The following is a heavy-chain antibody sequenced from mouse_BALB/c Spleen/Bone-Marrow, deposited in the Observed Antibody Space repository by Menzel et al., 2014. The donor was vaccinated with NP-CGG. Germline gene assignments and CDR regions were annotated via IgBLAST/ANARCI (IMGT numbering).Heavy chain of an antibody. CDR3: ARRVGRGGFAY. CDR2: ISSGVGST. Sequence: EVKLMESGGGLVKPGGSLKLACAASGFAFTSYDMSWVRQTPEKRLEWVAYISSGVGSTYYPDTVKGRFTISSDNAKNTLCLQMSSLKSEDAAMFYCARRVGRGGFAYWGQGTLVTVSA. V-gene: IGHV5-12-1*01. CDR1: GFAFTSYD. J-gene: IGHJ3*01.